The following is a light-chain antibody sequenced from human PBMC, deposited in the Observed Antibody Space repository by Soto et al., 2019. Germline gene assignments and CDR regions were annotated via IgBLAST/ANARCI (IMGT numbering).Light chain of an antibody. V-gene: IGLV1-44*01. CDR3: AAWDDSLNGPVV. J-gene: IGLJ2*01. CDR2: SNN. Sequence: QSVLTQPPSASGTPGQRVTISCSGSSSNIGSNTVNWYQQLPGTAPKLLIYSNNQRPSGVPDRFSGSKSGTSASLAISGLQSEDEADYYCAAWDDSLNGPVVFGGGTMLTVL. CDR1: SSNIGSNT.